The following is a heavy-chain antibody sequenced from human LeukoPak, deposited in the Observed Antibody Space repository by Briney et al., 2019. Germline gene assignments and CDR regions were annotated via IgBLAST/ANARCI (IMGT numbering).Heavy chain of an antibody. J-gene: IGHJ3*02. CDR3: ARDGHTGYCSGGSCYPGAFDI. CDR1: GGSISSYY. V-gene: IGHV4-59*01. Sequence: KPSETLSLTCTVSGGSISSYYWSWIRQPPGKGLEWIGYIYYSGSTNYNPSLKSRVTISVDTSKNQFSLKLSSVTAADTAVYYCARDGHTGYCSGGSCYPGAFDIWGQGTMVTVSS. D-gene: IGHD2-15*01. CDR2: IYYSGST.